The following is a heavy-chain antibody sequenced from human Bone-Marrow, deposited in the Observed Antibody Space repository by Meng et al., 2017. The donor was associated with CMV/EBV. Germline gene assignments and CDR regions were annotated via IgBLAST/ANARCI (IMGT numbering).Heavy chain of an antibody. Sequence: ASVKVSCKASGYTFTSYYMHWVRQAPGQGLEWMGIINPSGGSTSYAQKFQGRVTMTRDTSTSTAYMELRSLRSDDTAVYYCARPYSSSWYYFDYWGQGTLVTVSS. D-gene: IGHD6-13*01. CDR3: ARPYSSSWYYFDY. CDR1: GYTFTSYY. V-gene: IGHV1-46*01. J-gene: IGHJ4*02. CDR2: INPSGGST.